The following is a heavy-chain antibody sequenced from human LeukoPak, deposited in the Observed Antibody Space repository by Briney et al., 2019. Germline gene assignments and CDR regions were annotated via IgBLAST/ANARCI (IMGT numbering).Heavy chain of an antibody. V-gene: IGHV3-48*04. Sequence: PGGSLRLSCAASGFTFSIYSMNWVRQAPGKGLEWVSYIRSSSSTIYNADSVKGRFTISRDNAKNSLYLQMNSLRAEDTAVYYCAREGGYYDSSGYSSYFDYWGQGTLVTVSS. CDR2: IRSSSSTI. J-gene: IGHJ4*02. CDR3: AREGGYYDSSGYSSYFDY. CDR1: GFTFSIYS. D-gene: IGHD3-22*01.